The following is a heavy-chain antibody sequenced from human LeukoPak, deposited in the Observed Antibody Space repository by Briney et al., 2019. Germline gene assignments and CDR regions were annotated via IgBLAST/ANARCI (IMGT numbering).Heavy chain of an antibody. CDR3: ARGSWSPYGDSYYYYYYMDV. V-gene: IGHV4-59*01. Sequence: SETLSLTCTVSGGSFSSYYWSWIRQPPGKGLEWIGYIYYSGSTDYNPSLKSRVTISVETSKDQFSLNLSSVTAADTAVYYCARGSWSPYGDSYYYYYYMDVWGKGTTVTVSS. J-gene: IGHJ6*03. CDR2: IYYSGST. CDR1: GGSFSSYY. D-gene: IGHD4-17*01.